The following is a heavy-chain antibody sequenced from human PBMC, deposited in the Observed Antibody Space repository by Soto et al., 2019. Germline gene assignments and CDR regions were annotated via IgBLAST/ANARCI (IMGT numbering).Heavy chain of an antibody. D-gene: IGHD6-13*01. CDR3: ARGLHSSSWTGGAGDI. Sequence: GVSLSLSCSSSGFTFSSYDMHWVRQATGKGLEWVSAIGTAGDPYYPGPVKGRFTISRENAKNSLYLQMNSLRAGDTAVYYCARGLHSSSWTGGAGDIWGLGTMVTVAS. J-gene: IGHJ3*02. CDR1: GFTFSSYD. V-gene: IGHV3-13*05. CDR2: IGTAGDP.